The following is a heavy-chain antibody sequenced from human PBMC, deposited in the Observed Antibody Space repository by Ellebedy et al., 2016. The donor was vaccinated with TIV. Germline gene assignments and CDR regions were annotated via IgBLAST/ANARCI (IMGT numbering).Heavy chain of an antibody. J-gene: IGHJ6*02. CDR1: GGTFTSYA. V-gene: IGHV1-18*01. Sequence: AASVKVSCKASGGTFTSYAISWVRQAPGQGLEWMGWISAYNGNTNYAQKLQGRVTMTKDTSTSTAYMELRRLRSDDTAVYYSARGVYYYDSSGSPGSYYYYGMDVWGQGTTVTVSS. D-gene: IGHD3-22*01. CDR3: ARGVYYYDSSGSPGSYYYYGMDV. CDR2: ISAYNGNT.